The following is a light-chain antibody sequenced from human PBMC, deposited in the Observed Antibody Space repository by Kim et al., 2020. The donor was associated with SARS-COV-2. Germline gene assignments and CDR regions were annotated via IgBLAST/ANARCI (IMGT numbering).Light chain of an antibody. CDR1: NSDIGGYNS. CDR2: DVS. Sequence: GRSITISCTGANSDIGGYNSVSWYQQHPGKTPKLIIYDVSKRPSGVSDRFSGSKSGYTASLTISGLQAEDEADYYCSSYTRSSTLVFGGGTQLTVL. J-gene: IGLJ3*02. CDR3: SSYTRSSTLV. V-gene: IGLV2-14*03.